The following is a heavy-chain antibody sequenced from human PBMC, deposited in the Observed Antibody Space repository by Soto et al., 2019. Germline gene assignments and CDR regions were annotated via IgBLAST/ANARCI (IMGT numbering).Heavy chain of an antibody. V-gene: IGHV3-23*01. CDR2: VSATAGTT. J-gene: IGHJ4*02. Sequence: RIRQAPGKGLEWVSLVSATAGTTYYTDSVKGRFTISRDNSRNTVYLQMNSLRADDTAVYYCAKDRLAGGFDYWGQGTLVIVFS. D-gene: IGHD3-16*01. CDR3: AKDRLAGGFDY.